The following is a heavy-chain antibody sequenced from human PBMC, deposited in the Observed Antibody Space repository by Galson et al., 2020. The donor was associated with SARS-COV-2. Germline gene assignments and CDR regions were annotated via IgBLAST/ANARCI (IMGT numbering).Heavy chain of an antibody. J-gene: IGHJ6*02. CDR3: ARVEGLRYFDWFYYYYGMDV. CDR2: INPNSGGT. V-gene: IGHV1-2*02. CDR1: RYTFTGYY. D-gene: IGHD3-9*01. Sequence: ASVKVSCKASRYTFTGYYMHWVRQAPGQGLEWMGWINPNSGGTNYAQKFQGRVTMTRDTSISTAYMELSRLRSDDTAMYYCARVEGLRYFDWFYYYYGMDVWGQGTTVTVSS.